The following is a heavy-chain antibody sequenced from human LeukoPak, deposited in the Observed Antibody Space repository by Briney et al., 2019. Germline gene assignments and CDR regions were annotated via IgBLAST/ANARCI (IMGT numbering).Heavy chain of an antibody. CDR1: GFTFSSYG. CDR3: AKDKDFWSGYPTNHYYYYMDV. J-gene: IGHJ6*03. V-gene: IGHV3-30*02. Sequence: GGSLRLSCAASGFTFSSYGMHWVRQAPGKGLEWVAFIRYDGSNKYYADSVKGRFTISRDNSKNTLYLQMNSLRAEDTAVYYCAKDKDFWSGYPTNHYYYYMDVWGKGTTVTVSS. CDR2: IRYDGSNK. D-gene: IGHD3-3*01.